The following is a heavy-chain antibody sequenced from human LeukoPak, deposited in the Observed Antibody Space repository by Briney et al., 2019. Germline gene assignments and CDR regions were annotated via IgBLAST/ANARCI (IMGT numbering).Heavy chain of an antibody. V-gene: IGHV3-74*01. D-gene: IGHD4-23*01. Sequence: PGGSLRLSCAASGFTFTTYWMHWVRQAPGKGLVWVSHINSDGSITSYADSVKGRFTISRDNAKNTLYLQMNSLRAEDTAVYYCASNLRPVTPGPYFDSWGQGTLVTVSS. J-gene: IGHJ4*02. CDR2: INSDGSIT. CDR3: ASNLRPVTPGPYFDS. CDR1: GFTFTTYW.